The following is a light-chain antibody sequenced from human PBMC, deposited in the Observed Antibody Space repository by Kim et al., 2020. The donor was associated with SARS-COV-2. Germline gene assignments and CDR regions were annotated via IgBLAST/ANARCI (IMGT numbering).Light chain of an antibody. J-gene: IGLJ2*01. Sequence: GAPGQTPSITCSGDKLGDKYACWYQQKPGQSPVLVIYQDSKRPSGIPERFSGSNSGNTATLTIGGTQAMDEADYYCQAWDSSTVVFGGGTQLTVL. V-gene: IGLV3-1*01. CDR1: KLGDKY. CDR2: QDS. CDR3: QAWDSSTVV.